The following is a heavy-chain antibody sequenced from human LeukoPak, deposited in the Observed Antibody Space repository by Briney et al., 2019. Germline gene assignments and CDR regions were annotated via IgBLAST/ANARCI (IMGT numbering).Heavy chain of an antibody. J-gene: IGHJ4*02. CDR3: ARVRKDYGDYAFVY. Sequence: GGSLRHSCAASGFTFSSYGMHWVRQAPGKGLEWVAVIWYDGSNKYYADSVKGRFTISRDNSKNTLYLQMNSLRAEDTAVYYCARVRKDYGDYAFVYWGQGTLVTVSS. D-gene: IGHD4-17*01. CDR2: IWYDGSNK. CDR1: GFTFSSYG. V-gene: IGHV3-33*01.